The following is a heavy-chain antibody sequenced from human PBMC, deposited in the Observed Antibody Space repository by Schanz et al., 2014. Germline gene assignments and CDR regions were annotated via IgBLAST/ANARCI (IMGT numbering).Heavy chain of an antibody. CDR1: GFTFSTTG. CDR2: IRYDGINK. Sequence: QVHLVESGGGVVQPGRSLRLSCAASGFTFSTTGMHWVRQAPGKGLVWVTYIRYDGINKYYADSVKGRFTVSRDNAKSTLFLQMDSLRPEDTAIYYCAKEWSPSFWGQGTLVTVSS. D-gene: IGHD1-26*01. J-gene: IGHJ4*02. V-gene: IGHV3-30*02. CDR3: AKEWSPSF.